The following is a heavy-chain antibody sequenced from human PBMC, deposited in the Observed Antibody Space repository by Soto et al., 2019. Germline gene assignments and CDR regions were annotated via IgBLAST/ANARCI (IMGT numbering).Heavy chain of an antibody. Sequence: QVPLQESGPRLVRPSGTLSLTCTVSSGSISTANWWSWVRQPPGRGLEWIGEIYHRGRTNYNLSLKSRVTLSVDKSKNQFSLRLSSVTAADTAMYYCARRGGGVVLTATTPFDYWGQGTLVTVSS. D-gene: IGHD2-21*02. V-gene: IGHV4-4*02. CDR2: IYHRGRT. CDR1: SGSISTANW. J-gene: IGHJ4*02. CDR3: ARRGGGVVLTATTPFDY.